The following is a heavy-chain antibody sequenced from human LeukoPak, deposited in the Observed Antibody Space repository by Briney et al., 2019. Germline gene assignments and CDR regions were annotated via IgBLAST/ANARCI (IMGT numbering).Heavy chain of an antibody. CDR3: ARDKPPPYYYDNSGIFDY. CDR2: IWYDGSNK. Sequence: GGSLRLSCAASGFTFSSYGMHWVRQAPGKGLEWVAVIWYDGSNKYYADSVKGRFTISRDNSKNTLYLQMNSLRAEDTAVYYCARDKPPPYYYDNSGIFDYWGQGTLVTVSS. J-gene: IGHJ4*02. V-gene: IGHV3-33*01. CDR1: GFTFSSYG. D-gene: IGHD3-22*01.